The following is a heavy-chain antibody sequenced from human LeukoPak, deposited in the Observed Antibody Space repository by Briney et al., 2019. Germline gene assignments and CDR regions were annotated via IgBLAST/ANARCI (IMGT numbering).Heavy chain of an antibody. Sequence: PGGSLRLSCAASGFTFSDYYMSWIRQAPGKGLEWVSYISSSGSTIYYADSVKGRFTISRDNAKNSLYLQMNSLRAEDTAVYYCASESYEYYYGSGAFDYWGQGTPVTVSS. CDR1: GFTFSDYY. D-gene: IGHD3-10*01. CDR2: ISSSGSTI. V-gene: IGHV3-11*04. J-gene: IGHJ4*02. CDR3: ASESYEYYYGSGAFDY.